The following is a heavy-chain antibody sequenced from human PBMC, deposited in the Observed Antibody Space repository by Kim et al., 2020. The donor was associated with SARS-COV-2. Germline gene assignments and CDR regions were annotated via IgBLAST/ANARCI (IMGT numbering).Heavy chain of an antibody. CDR2: INHSGST. J-gene: IGHJ5*02. CDR3: ARGSGVRFVLGYYGSGSDNWFDP. V-gene: IGHV4-34*01. CDR1: GGSFSGYY. D-gene: IGHD3-10*01. Sequence: SETLSLTCAVYGGSFSGYYWSWIRQPPGKGLEWIGEINHSGSTNYNPSLKSRVTISVDTSKNQFSLKLSSVTAADTAVYYCARGSGVRFVLGYYGSGSDNWFDPWGQGTLVTVSS.